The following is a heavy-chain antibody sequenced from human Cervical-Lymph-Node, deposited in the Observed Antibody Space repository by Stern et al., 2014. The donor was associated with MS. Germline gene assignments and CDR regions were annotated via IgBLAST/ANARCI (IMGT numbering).Heavy chain of an antibody. J-gene: IGHJ6*02. CDR2: GTHSGHT. CDR3: ARDLSSVMDV. Sequence: QLQLQESGPGLVKPSETLSVTCSVSGGSVRNSNYYWAWIRQPPGKGLEWIGSGTHSGHTFNSPSLQSRVTMSVETSQNRVSLRLLSVTAADTAVYFCARDLSSVMDVWGQGTTVTVSS. CDR1: GGSVRNSNYY. D-gene: IGHD6-6*01. V-gene: IGHV4-39*01.